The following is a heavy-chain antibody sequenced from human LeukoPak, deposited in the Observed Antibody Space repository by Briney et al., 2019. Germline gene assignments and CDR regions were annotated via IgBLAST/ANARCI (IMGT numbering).Heavy chain of an antibody. CDR1: GGSISSYY. V-gene: IGHV4-59*01. Sequence: SETLSLTCTVSGGSISSYYWSWIRQPPGKGLEWIGYIYYSGRTNYNPSLKSRVTISVDASKNQFSLKLSSVTAADTAVYYCARDVTGAFDIWGQGTMVTVSS. J-gene: IGHJ3*02. CDR3: ARDVTGAFDI. D-gene: IGHD2-8*02. CDR2: IYYSGRT.